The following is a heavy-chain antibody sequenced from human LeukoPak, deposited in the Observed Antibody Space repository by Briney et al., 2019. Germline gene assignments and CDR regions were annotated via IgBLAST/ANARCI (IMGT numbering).Heavy chain of an antibody. J-gene: IGHJ4*02. D-gene: IGHD3-16*01. Sequence: SETLSLTCTVSGGSISSGSYYWSWVRQPAGKGLEWIGRIYTSGSTNYNPSLMSRVSISLDKSKNHLSLKLSSVTAADTAVYYCARGGGYYFDYWGQGTLVTVSS. V-gene: IGHV4-61*02. CDR3: ARGGGYYFDY. CDR2: IYTSGST. CDR1: GGSISSGSYY.